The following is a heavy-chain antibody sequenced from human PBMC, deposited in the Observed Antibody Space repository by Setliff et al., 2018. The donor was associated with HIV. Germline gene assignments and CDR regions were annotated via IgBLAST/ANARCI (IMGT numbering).Heavy chain of an antibody. Sequence: ASVKVSCKASGYTFSNNGINWVRQAPGQGLEWMGWISSYNDNTNYALNLQGRVTMTTDTSTSTAYMELRSLISDDTAVYCCARDDVGYCSGGSCYYLFDTFDIWGQGTVVTVSS. V-gene: IGHV1-18*04. CDR3: ARDDVGYCSGGSCYYLFDTFDI. CDR1: GYTFSNNG. J-gene: IGHJ3*02. CDR2: ISSYNDNT. D-gene: IGHD2-15*01.